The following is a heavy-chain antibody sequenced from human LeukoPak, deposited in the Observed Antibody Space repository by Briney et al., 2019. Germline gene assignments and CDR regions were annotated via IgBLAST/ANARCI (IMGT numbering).Heavy chain of an antibody. J-gene: IGHJ5*02. Sequence: SETLSLTCTVSGGSISSYYWSWIRQPAGRGLEWIGRIYTSGSTNYNPSLKSRVTMSVDTSKNQFSLKLSSVTAADTAVYYCAREELLWFGELPAGWLDPWGQGTLVTVSS. CDR3: AREELLWFGELPAGWLDP. CDR2: IYTSGST. D-gene: IGHD3-10*01. CDR1: GGSISSYY. V-gene: IGHV4-4*07.